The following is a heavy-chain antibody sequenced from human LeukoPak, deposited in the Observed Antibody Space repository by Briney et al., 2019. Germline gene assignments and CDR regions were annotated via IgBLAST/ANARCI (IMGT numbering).Heavy chain of an antibody. CDR2: ISGSGGST. D-gene: IGHD4-23*01. V-gene: IGHV3-23*01. Sequence: GGSLRLSCAASRFTFSSYGMSWVRQAPGKGLEWVSSISGSGGSTYYADSVKGRVTISRDNSKNTLYLQMNSLRAEDTALYYCAIMTTVVTNFDYWGQGTLVTVSS. CDR1: RFTFSSYG. J-gene: IGHJ4*02. CDR3: AIMTTVVTNFDY.